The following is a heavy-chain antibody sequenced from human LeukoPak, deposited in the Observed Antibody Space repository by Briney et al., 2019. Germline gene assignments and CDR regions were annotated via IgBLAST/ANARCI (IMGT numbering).Heavy chain of an antibody. V-gene: IGHV1-8*02. D-gene: IGHD1-7*01. J-gene: IGHJ5*02. Sequence: AASVKVSCKASGYTFTSYDINWVRRATGQGLEWMGWMNPNSGNTGYAQKFQGRVTMTRNTSISTAYVELSSLRSEDTAVYYCARPSRKYNWNYISWGQGTLVTVSS. CDR1: GYTFTSYD. CDR3: ARPSRKYNWNYIS. CDR2: MNPNSGNT.